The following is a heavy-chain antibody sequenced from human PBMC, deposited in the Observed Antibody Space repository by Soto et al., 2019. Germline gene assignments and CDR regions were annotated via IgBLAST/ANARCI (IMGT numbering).Heavy chain of an antibody. CDR3: AKDSNYYGSGSYPHV. D-gene: IGHD3-10*01. V-gene: IGHV3-30*18. J-gene: IGHJ4*02. Sequence: GGPLRLSCEASGFTFSGDGMHWVRQAPGKGLEWMAVISYDGNNEYYADSVKGRFTISRDNSQRTLYLQMSSLRAEDTALYYCAKDSNYYGSGSYPHVWGQGTLVTVSS. CDR1: GFTFSGDG. CDR2: ISYDGNNE.